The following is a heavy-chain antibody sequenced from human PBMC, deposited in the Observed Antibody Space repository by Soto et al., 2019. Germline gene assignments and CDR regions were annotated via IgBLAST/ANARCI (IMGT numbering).Heavy chain of an antibody. CDR2: IIPIFGTA. Sequence: WASVKVSCKASGGTFSSYAISWVRQAPGQGLEWMGGIIPIFGTANYAQKFQGRVTITADKSTSTAYMELSSLRSEDTAVYYCARDRYCSGGSCFQGGHYNCFDPCGQRTLVTVSS. J-gene: IGHJ5*02. CDR3: ARDRYCSGGSCFQGGHYNCFDP. V-gene: IGHV1-69*06. CDR1: GGTFSSYA. D-gene: IGHD2-15*01.